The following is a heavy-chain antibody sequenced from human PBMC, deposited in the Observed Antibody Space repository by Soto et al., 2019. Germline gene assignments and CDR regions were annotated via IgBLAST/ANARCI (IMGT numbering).Heavy chain of an antibody. CDR2: IYDSGAT. Sequence: PSETLSLTCTVSGGSLSGGSYYWNWIRQPPGKKMEWIGYIYDSGATKYNPSLKSRVTISQDTSKNQFSLKMNSVTPSDTAVYYCARDWGPYWFDPWGQGILVTV. D-gene: IGHD3-16*01. V-gene: IGHV4-61*01. CDR3: ARDWGPYWFDP. J-gene: IGHJ5*02. CDR1: GGSLSGGSYY.